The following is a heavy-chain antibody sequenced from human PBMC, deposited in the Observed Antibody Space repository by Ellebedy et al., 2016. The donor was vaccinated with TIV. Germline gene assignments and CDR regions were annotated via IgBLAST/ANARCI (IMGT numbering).Heavy chain of an antibody. CDR2: ISSSSSYI. Sequence: GGSLRLSCAASGFTFSSYSMNWVRQAPGKGLEWVSYISSSSSYIYYADSVKGRFTISRDNAKNSLYLQMNSLRAEDTAVYYCARERGDLRLGAVPIYYYYGMDVWGQGTTVTVSS. V-gene: IGHV3-21*05. J-gene: IGHJ6*02. CDR3: ARERGDLRLGAVPIYYYYGMDV. D-gene: IGHD3-16*01. CDR1: GFTFSSYS.